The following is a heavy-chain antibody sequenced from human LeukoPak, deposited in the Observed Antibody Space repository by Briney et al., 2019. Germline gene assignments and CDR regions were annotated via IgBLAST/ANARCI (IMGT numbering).Heavy chain of an antibody. CDR2: ISAYNGNT. D-gene: IGHD6-13*01. Sequence: ASVKVSCKASGYTFTSYGISWVRQAPGQGLEWMGWISAYNGNTNYAQKLQGRVTMTTDTSTSTAYMELRSLRSDDTAVYYCARVKSIATAGTEYVDYWGQGTLVTVSS. CDR1: GYTFTSYG. J-gene: IGHJ4*02. V-gene: IGHV1-18*01. CDR3: ARVKSIATAGTEYVDY.